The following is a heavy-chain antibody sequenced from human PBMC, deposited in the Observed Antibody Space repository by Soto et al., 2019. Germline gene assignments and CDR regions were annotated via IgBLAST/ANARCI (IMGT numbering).Heavy chain of an antibody. V-gene: IGHV1-69*06. D-gene: IGHD6-19*01. CDR1: GGTFSSYA. CDR2: IIPIFGTA. CDR3: ARENIGSGSPGDGWFAP. Sequence: QVQLVQSGAEVKKPGSSVKVSCKASGGTFSSYAISWVRQAPGQGLEWMGGIIPIFGTANYAQKFQGRVTIAADKTTSQAYMELSSLRSEDTAVYYCARENIGSGSPGDGWFAPWGQGTLVPVSS. J-gene: IGHJ5*02.